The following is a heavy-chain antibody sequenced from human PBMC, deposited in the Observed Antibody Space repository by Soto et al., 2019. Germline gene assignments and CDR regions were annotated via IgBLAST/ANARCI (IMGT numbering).Heavy chain of an antibody. J-gene: IGHJ4*02. D-gene: IGHD3-22*01. CDR2: IFYFGST. CDR3: AKDRDSSGYYYRNY. V-gene: IGHV4-59*12. Sequence: SETLSLTCTVSGGSISSYYWSWIRQTPGKGLEWIGYIFYFGSTNYNPSLKSRVTLSIDTSKNQLSLKLSSVTAEDTAVYYCAKDRDSSGYYYRNYWGQGTLVTVSS. CDR1: GGSISSYY.